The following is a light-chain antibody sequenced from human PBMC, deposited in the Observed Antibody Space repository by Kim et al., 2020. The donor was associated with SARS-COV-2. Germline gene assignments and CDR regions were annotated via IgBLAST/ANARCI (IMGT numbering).Light chain of an antibody. CDR3: QQYGSSPPIT. J-gene: IGKJ5*01. CDR1: QSVGTTY. CDR2: GAA. Sequence: PGEGPTLSCRASQSVGTTYSAWYQQKTGQPLRLLIYGAASRAIGIPDRFSGSGAGTDFTLTISRLEPEDFGLYYCQQYGSSPPITFGQGTRLEIK. V-gene: IGKV3-20*01.